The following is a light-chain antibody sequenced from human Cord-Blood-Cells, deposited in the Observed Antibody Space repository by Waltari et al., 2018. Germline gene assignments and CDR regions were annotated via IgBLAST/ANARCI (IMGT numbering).Light chain of an antibody. CDR1: SSNIGSTY. V-gene: IGLV1-47*01. CDR3: AAWDDSLSGRGV. CDR2: RNN. J-gene: IGLJ3*02. Sequence: QSVLTQPPSAPGTPGPRVTISSSGSSSNIGSTYVYCYQQLPGTAPKLLIYRNNQRPSGVPDRFSGSKSGTSASLAISGLRSEDEADYYCAAWDDSLSGRGVFGGGTKLTVL.